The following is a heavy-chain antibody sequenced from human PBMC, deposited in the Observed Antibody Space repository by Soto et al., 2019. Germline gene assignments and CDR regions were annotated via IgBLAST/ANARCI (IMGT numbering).Heavy chain of an antibody. CDR2: IYSGGST. D-gene: IGHD3-22*01. CDR1: GFTVSINY. CDR3: ARGGSITMTTDAFDI. J-gene: IGHJ3*02. Sequence: EVQLVESGGGLVQPGGSLRLSCAASGFTVSINYMNWVLQAPGKGLEWVSVIYSGGSTYYADSVRGRFTISSDNAKSTLYLQMNSLRAADTAVYYCARGGSITMTTDAFDIWGQGTMVTVSS. V-gene: IGHV3-66*01.